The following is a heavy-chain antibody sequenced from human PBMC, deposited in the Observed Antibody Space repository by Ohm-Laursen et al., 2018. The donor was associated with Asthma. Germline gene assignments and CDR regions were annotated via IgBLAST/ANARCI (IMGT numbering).Heavy chain of an antibody. CDR1: GGTFSSYA. D-gene: IGHD1-26*01. CDR3: ARDRYSGSYGDYYYGMDV. V-gene: IGHV1-69*13. CDR2: IIPIFGTA. Sequence: SVKVSCKASGGTFSSYAISWARQAPGQGLEWMGGIIPIFGTANYAQKFQGRVTITADESTSTAYVELSSLRSEDTAVYYCARDRYSGSYGDYYYGMDVWGQGTTVTVSS. J-gene: IGHJ6*02.